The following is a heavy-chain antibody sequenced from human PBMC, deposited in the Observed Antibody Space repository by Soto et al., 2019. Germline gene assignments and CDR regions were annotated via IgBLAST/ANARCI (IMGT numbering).Heavy chain of an antibody. J-gene: IGHJ6*02. CDR2: ITWDGYSI. CDR3: ARSWSGSTSGRVDV. V-gene: IGHV3-9*01. Sequence: PGGSLRLSCVASGFTFDDHVMHWVRQVPGKGLEWVGHITWDGYSIGYGGSVRGRITISRDNAKDTLYLQMNSLRPEDTALYYCARSWSGSTSGRVDVWGQGTTVTVSS. CDR1: GFTFDDHV. D-gene: IGHD3-3*01.